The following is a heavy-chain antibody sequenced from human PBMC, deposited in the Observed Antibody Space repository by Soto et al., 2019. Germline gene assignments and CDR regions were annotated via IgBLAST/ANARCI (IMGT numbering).Heavy chain of an antibody. CDR2: INPNSGGT. Sequence: SAKVSFKASGYTFTGYYMHWVRQAPGQGLEWMGWINPNSGGTNYAQKFQGWVTMTRDTSISTAYMELSRLRSDDTAVYYCARVYRGPSYGMDVWGQGTTVTVSS. J-gene: IGHJ6*02. CDR1: GYTFTGYY. V-gene: IGHV1-2*04. CDR3: ARVYRGPSYGMDV. D-gene: IGHD1-26*01.